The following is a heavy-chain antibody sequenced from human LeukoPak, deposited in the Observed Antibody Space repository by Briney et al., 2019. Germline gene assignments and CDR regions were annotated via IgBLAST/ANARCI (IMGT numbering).Heavy chain of an antibody. V-gene: IGHV3-21*01. J-gene: IGHJ6*03. CDR2: ISSSSSYM. CDR3: ARDQGSLPVWFYYYMDV. Sequence: GGSLRLSCAASGFTLSSHSMTWVRQAPGKGLEWVSSISSSSSYMYYADSLKGRFTISRDNAKSSLYLQMNRLRDKDTAVYYCARDQGSLPVWFYYYMDVWGSGTTVTVSS. CDR1: GFTLSSHS. D-gene: IGHD3-16*01.